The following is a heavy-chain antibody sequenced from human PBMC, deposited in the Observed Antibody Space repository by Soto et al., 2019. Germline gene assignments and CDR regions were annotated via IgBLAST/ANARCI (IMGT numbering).Heavy chain of an antibody. J-gene: IGHJ5*02. CDR2: IYHSGST. V-gene: IGHV4-31*03. D-gene: IGHD2-21*01. CDR1: GDSISRGGYY. Sequence: QVQLQESGPGLVKPSQTLSLSCTVSGDSISRGGYYWNWIRQHPRKGLEWIGYIYHSGSTNYNPSLRSRFTMSVDTSKTQLSLELTKVPAADTAVYYCVGDGAGSYGLGWFGHWGQGILVTVSS. CDR3: VGDGAGSYGLGWFGH.